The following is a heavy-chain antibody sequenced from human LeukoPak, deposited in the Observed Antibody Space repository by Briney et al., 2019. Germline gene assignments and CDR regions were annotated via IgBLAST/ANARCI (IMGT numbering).Heavy chain of an antibody. CDR2: INPNSGGT. CDR1: GYTFTGYY. D-gene: IGHD3-22*01. J-gene: IGHJ1*01. CDR3: ARVVEVGVPGFQH. Sequence: VASVKVSCKTSGYTFTGYYLHWVRQAPRQGPEWMGWINPNSGGTYYVQKFKGGITMTRDTSISTAYMELNRLISDDTAVYYCARVVEVGVPGFQHWGRGTLVTVSS. V-gene: IGHV1-2*02.